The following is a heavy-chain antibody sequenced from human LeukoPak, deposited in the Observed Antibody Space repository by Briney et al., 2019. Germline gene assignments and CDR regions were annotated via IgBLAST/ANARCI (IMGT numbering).Heavy chain of an antibody. CDR1: GGSISSSSYY. CDR2: IYYSGST. Sequence: SETLSLTCTVSGGSISSSSYYWGWIRQPPGKGLEWIGSIYYSGSTYYNPSLKSRVTISVDTSKNQFSLKLSSVTAADTAVYYCARHVWSRTGRYCGGDCYSGYFDYWGQGTLVTVFS. CDR3: ARHVWSRTGRYCGGDCYSGYFDY. D-gene: IGHD2-21*01. J-gene: IGHJ4*02. V-gene: IGHV4-39*01.